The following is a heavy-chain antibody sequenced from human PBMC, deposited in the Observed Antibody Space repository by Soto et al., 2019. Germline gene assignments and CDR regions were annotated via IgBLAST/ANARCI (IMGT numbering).Heavy chain of an antibody. D-gene: IGHD2-21*01. V-gene: IGHV1-69*04. CDR2: IIPIFGIA. Sequence: GASVKVSCKASGGTFSNYAISWVRQAPGQGLEWMGRIIPIFGIANYAQKFQGRVTITADKSTSTAYMELSSLRSEDTAVYYCASPIGYCGGDCSPGAFDIWGQGTMVTVSS. CDR3: ASPIGYCGGDCSPGAFDI. J-gene: IGHJ3*02. CDR1: GGTFSNYA.